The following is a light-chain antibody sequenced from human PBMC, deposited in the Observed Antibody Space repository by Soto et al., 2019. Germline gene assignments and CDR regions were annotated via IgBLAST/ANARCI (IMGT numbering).Light chain of an antibody. Sequence: QSALTQPASVSGSPGQSITISCTGTSSGFGSYNFVSWYQHHPGKAPKLMIYDVSNRPSGVSNRFFGSKSGNTASLTISGLQAEDEADYYCCSYISSSSPYVFGTGTKLTVL. J-gene: IGLJ1*01. V-gene: IGLV2-14*03. CDR3: CSYISSSSPYV. CDR2: DVS. CDR1: SSGFGSYNF.